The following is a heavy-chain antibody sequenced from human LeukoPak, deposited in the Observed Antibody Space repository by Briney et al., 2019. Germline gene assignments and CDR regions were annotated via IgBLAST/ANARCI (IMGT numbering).Heavy chain of an antibody. J-gene: IGHJ4*02. CDR1: GGSISSSSYY. Sequence: PSETLSLTCTVSGGSISSSSYYWGWIRQPPGKGLEWIGSIYYSGSTYYNPSLKSRVTISVDTSKNHFSLEVSSVTAADTSVYYCARQLMSPRAAGLYYFDYWGQGTLVTASA. V-gene: IGHV4-39*01. D-gene: IGHD6-13*01. CDR3: ARQLMSPRAAGLYYFDY. CDR2: IYYSGST.